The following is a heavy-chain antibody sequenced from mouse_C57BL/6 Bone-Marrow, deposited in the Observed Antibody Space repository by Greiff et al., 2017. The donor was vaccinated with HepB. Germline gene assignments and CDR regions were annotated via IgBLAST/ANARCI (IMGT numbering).Heavy chain of an antibody. CDR1: GFTFSSYG. Sequence: DVQLQESGGDLVKPGGSLKLSCAASGFTFSSYGMSWVRQTPDKRLEWVATISSGGSYTYYPDSVKGRFTISRDNAKNTLYLQMSSLKSEDTAMYYCARHGPWFAYWGQGTLVTVSA. J-gene: IGHJ3*01. V-gene: IGHV5-6*01. CDR3: ARHGPWFAY. CDR2: ISSGGSYT.